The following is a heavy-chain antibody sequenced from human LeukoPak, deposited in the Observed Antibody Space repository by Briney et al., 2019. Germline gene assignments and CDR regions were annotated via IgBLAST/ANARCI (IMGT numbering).Heavy chain of an antibody. CDR2: ISGSGATT. D-gene: IGHD3/OR15-3a*01. CDR3: AKVRGLYYYYGMDV. J-gene: IGHJ6*02. CDR1: GFVFSSYA. Sequence: GGSLRLSCAASGFVFSSYAMSWVRQAQGKGLEGVSDISGSGATTSFADSVKGRFTISRDNSKNTLYLQMNNLRADDTAVYYCAKVRGLYYYYGMDVWGQGTTVTVSS. V-gene: IGHV3-23*01.